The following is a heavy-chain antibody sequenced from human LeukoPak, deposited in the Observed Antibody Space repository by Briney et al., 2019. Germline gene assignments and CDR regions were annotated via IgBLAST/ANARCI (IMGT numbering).Heavy chain of an antibody. CDR3: ARSYYYGSGSYTSGAFDI. CDR2: IYPGDSDT. Sequence: GESLKISGKSSGYTFTNYWIGWVRQMPGKGLEGRGIIYPGDSDTTYSPSLQGQVTISADKSISTAYLQWSSLKASDTAMYYCARSYYYGSGSYTSGAFDIWGQGTMVTVSS. D-gene: IGHD3-10*01. CDR1: GYTFTNYW. V-gene: IGHV5-51*01. J-gene: IGHJ3*02.